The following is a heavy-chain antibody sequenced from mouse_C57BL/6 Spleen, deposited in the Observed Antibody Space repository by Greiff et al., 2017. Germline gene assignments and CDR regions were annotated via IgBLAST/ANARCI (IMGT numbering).Heavy chain of an antibody. CDR2: IYPGDGDT. CDR3: ARSEDGYYGD. CDR1: GYAFSSSW. V-gene: IGHV1-82*01. J-gene: IGHJ2*01. D-gene: IGHD2-3*01. Sequence: VQLQQSGPELVKPGASVKISCKASGYAFSSSWLNWVKQRPGKGLEWIGRIYPGDGDTNYNGKFKGKATLTADKSSSTAYMQLSSLTSEDSAVYFCARSEDGYYGDWGQGTTLTVSS.